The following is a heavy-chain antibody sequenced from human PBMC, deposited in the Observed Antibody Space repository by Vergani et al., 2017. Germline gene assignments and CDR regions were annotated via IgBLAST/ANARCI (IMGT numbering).Heavy chain of an antibody. CDR1: GGSLSGYY. D-gene: IGHD1-14*01. J-gene: IGHJ4*02. CDR2: VEDSGYF. Sequence: QVQLQESGPGLVRPSETLSLTCTVSGGSLSGYYWNWIRQTPGEGLEWIGYVEDSGYFNYNPALKTRVSMSSDTSNNQFSLMLSAVTVADTAVYYCERSISSRNPPDYFDNWGQGTLVTVSS. CDR3: ERSISSRNPPDYFDN. V-gene: IGHV4-59*01.